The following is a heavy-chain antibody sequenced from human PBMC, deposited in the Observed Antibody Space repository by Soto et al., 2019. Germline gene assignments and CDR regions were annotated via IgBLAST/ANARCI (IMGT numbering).Heavy chain of an antibody. CDR2: INYSGNT. V-gene: IGHV4-39*01. CDR3: ATRLSGSYSDY. J-gene: IGHJ4*02. Sequence: QLQLQESGPGLVKPSETLSLTCTVSGGSISSSTYYWGWIRQPPGKGLEWIGRINYSGNTYYNPSLKSRVTMSVDTSRNQFSLKLNSVTAADTAVYYCATRLSGSYSDYWGQGILVTVSS. D-gene: IGHD1-26*01. CDR1: GGSISSSTYY.